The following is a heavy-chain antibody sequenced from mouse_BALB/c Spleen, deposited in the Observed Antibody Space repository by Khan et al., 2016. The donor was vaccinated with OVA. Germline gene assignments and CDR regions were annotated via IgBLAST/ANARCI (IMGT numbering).Heavy chain of an antibody. V-gene: IGHV1-9*01. Sequence: VKLVESGAELMKPGASVKISCKATGYTFSSYWIEWVKQRPGHGLEWIGEILPGSGSTNYNEKFKGKATFTADTSSNTAYMQLSSLTSEDSAVYYCARSGGYYAMDYWGQGTSVTVSS. CDR3: ARSGGYYAMDY. CDR1: GYTFSSYW. D-gene: IGHD1-1*02. J-gene: IGHJ4*01. CDR2: ILPGSGST.